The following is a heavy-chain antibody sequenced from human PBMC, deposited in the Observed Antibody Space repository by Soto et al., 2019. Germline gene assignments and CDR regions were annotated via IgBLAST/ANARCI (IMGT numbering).Heavy chain of an antibody. V-gene: IGHV3-48*01. CDR3: VRDQLYYYDIFGRPLNGFDI. CDR2: ISSTSSTI. J-gene: IGHJ3*02. Sequence: GGSLRLSCVVSGVTIRAYAMSWVRQAPGKGLEWVSYISSTSSTIYFADSVKGRFTISRDNAKNSLYLQMNSLGAEDTALYYCVRDQLYYYDIFGRPLNGFDIWGQGTMVTVSS. CDR1: GVTIRAYA. D-gene: IGHD3-22*01.